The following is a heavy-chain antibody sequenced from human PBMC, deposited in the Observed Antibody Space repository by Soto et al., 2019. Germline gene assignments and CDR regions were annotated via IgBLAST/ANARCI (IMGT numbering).Heavy chain of an antibody. V-gene: IGHV3-74*01. J-gene: IGHJ6*03. Sequence: QPGGSLRLSCAASGFTFSSYWMHWVRQAPGKGLVLVSRINSDGSSTSYADSVKGRFTISRDNAKNTLYLQMNSLRAEDTAVYYCARPRPTYYMDVWGKGTTVTVSS. CDR2: INSDGSST. CDR3: ARPRPTYYMDV. CDR1: GFTFSSYW.